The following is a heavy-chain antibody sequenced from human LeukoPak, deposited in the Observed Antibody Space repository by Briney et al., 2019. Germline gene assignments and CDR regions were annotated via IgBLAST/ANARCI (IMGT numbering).Heavy chain of an antibody. J-gene: IGHJ4*02. CDR2: IYYSGST. CDR3: ARSGYNWNHFDY. D-gene: IGHD1-20*01. V-gene: IGHV4-59*08. Sequence: SETLSLTCTASGGSLSSYYWGWIRQPPGKGLEWIGYIYYSGSTNYNPSLKSRVTISVDTSKNQFSLKLSSVTAADTAVYYCARSGYNWNHFDYWGQGTLVTVSS. CDR1: GGSLSSYY.